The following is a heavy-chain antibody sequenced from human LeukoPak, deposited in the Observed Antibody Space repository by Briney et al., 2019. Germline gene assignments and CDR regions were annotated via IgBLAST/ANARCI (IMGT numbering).Heavy chain of an antibody. CDR2: ISSSGSTI. Sequence: GGSLRLSCAASGFTFSRYEMNWVRQAPGKGLEWVSYISSSGSTIYYADSVQGRFTISRDNAKNSLYLQMNSLRAEDTAVYYCARGDLGYYDSSGYYYALGYWGQGTLVTVSS. CDR3: ARGDLGYYDSSGYYYALGY. J-gene: IGHJ4*02. D-gene: IGHD3-22*01. V-gene: IGHV3-48*03. CDR1: GFTFSRYE.